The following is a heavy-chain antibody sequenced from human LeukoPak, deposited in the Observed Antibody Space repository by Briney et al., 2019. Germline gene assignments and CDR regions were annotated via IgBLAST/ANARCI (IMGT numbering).Heavy chain of an antibody. D-gene: IGHD6-19*01. CDR2: ISYDGSNK. J-gene: IGHJ6*03. V-gene: IGHV3-30*06. CDR3: ARDPRWLASFYMDV. Sequence: GGSLRLSCAASGFTFSSSGMHWVRQAPGKGLEWVAAISYDGSNKNYADSVKGQFTISRDNSKNTLFAQMNSLRAEDTAVYYCARDPRWLASFYMDVWGKGTTVTVSS. CDR1: GFTFSSSG.